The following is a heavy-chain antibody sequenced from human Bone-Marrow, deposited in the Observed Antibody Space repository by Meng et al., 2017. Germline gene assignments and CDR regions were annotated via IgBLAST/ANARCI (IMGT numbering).Heavy chain of an antibody. CDR2: ISSSGSTI. Sequence: QVQLVGSGGGLVKPGGSLRLFCAAFGFTFSDYYSSCIRQAPGKGLEWVSYISSSGSTIYYADSVKGRFTISRDNAKNSLYLQMNSLRAEDTAVYYCASYSSGWYPPTDWGQGTLVTVFS. J-gene: IGHJ4*02. CDR3: ASYSSGWYPPTD. D-gene: IGHD6-19*01. V-gene: IGHV3-11*01. CDR1: GFTFSDYY.